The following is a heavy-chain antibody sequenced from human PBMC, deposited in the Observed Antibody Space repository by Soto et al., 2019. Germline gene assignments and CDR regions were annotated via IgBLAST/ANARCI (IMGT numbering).Heavy chain of an antibody. CDR2: ISYDGGNK. CDR1: GFTFSNHG. V-gene: IGHV3-30*18. CDR3: VKVITIFGVVVTASDYGMDV. Sequence: GGSLRLSCAASGFTFSNHGMHWVRQAPGKGLEWVAVISYDGGNKHYTSSVKGRFTISRDNSRNTLYLQMNSLREEDTAVYYCVKVITIFGVVVTASDYGMDVWGQGTTVTVSS. J-gene: IGHJ6*02. D-gene: IGHD3-3*01.